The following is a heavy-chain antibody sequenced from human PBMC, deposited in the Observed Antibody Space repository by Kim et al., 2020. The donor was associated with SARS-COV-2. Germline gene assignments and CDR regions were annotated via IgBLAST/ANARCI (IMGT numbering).Heavy chain of an antibody. CDR3: ASPGGGWHPFDY. D-gene: IGHD6-19*01. CDR1: GGSFSGYY. Sequence: SETLSLTCAVYGGSFSGYYWSWIRQPPGKGLEWIGEINHSGSTNYNPSLKSRVTISVDTSKNQFSLKLSSVTAADTAVYYCASPGGGWHPFDYWGQGTLVTVSS. CDR2: INHSGST. V-gene: IGHV4-34*01. J-gene: IGHJ4*02.